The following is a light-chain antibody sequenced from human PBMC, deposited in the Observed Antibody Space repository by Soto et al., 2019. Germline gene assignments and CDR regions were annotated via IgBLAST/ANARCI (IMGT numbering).Light chain of an antibody. J-gene: IGKJ1*01. V-gene: IGKV1-5*01. CDR2: DAS. Sequence: DIQMTQSPSTLSASVRDRVTITCRASQTVSTWLAWYQQKPGKAPKVMIYDASSLENGVPPRFSGSGSGTEFTLTISSLQPDDFATYCCQQYSTSSRTFGQGTKVEIK. CDR1: QTVSTW. CDR3: QQYSTSSRT.